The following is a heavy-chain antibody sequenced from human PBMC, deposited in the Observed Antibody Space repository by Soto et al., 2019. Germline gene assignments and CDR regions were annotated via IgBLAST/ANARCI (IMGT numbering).Heavy chain of an antibody. CDR1: GFTFSNAW. CDR2: IKSKTDGGTT. D-gene: IGHD1-1*01. V-gene: IGHV3-15*01. CDR3: TTDLKGLETNFDY. Sequence: GGSLRLSCAASGFTFSNAWMSWVRQAPGKGLEWVGRIKSKTDGGTTDYAAPVKGRFTISRDDSKNTLYLQMNSLKTEDTAVYYCTTDLKGLETNFDYWGQGTLVTVSS. J-gene: IGHJ4*02.